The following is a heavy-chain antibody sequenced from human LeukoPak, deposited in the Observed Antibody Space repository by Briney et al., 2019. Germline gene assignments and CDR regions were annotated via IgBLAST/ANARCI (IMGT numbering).Heavy chain of an antibody. Sequence: GGSLRLSCAASGFTFSSYAMHWVRQAPGKGLEYVSAISSNGGSTYYANSVKGRFTISRDNSRNTLYLQMGSLRAEDMAVYYCARVLSGSYSDVWGKGTTVTISS. V-gene: IGHV3-64*01. CDR2: ISSNGGST. CDR3: ARVLSGSYSDV. CDR1: GFTFSSYA. D-gene: IGHD3-10*01. J-gene: IGHJ6*04.